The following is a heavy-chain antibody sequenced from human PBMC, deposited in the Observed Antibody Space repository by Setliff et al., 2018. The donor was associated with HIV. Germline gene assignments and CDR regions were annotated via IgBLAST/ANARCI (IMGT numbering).Heavy chain of an antibody. D-gene: IGHD6-6*01. CDR3: ARGSSSYDY. J-gene: IGHJ4*02. Sequence: GGSLRLSCAASGFTFSSYNMNWVRQAPGKGLEWVSSISGSSTYTYYADSVKGRFTISRDSSRNTLYLQMNSLRAEDTAVYYCARGSSSYDYWGQGTLVTVSS. CDR1: GFTFSSYN. V-gene: IGHV3-21*01. CDR2: ISGSSTYT.